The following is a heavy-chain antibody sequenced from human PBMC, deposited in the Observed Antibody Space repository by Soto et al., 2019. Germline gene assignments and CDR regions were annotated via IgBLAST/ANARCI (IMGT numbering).Heavy chain of an antibody. CDR3: AKSLLFVDHAYMDV. CDR2: FIPIQNKE. V-gene: IGHV1-69*02. CDR1: GGSFISYS. Sequence: QVQLVQSGAELKKPGSSVKVSCEASGGSFISYSFTWVRQAPGQGLEWMGRFIPIQNKENYALKFQDRVTITADRSTRTAYMELRSLRPEDTAVYYCAKSLLFVDHAYMDVWGKGTTVTVSS. J-gene: IGHJ6*03. D-gene: IGHD2-15*01.